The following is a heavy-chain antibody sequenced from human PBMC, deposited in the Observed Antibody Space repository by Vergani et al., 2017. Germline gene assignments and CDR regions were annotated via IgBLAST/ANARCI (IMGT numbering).Heavy chain of an antibody. CDR3: AKVCGSTSCPYGGGAFDV. J-gene: IGHJ3*01. Sequence: QLLESGGGLIQPGGPLRLSCAASGFTFNSYAMTWVLQAPGKGLEWVSGINNNGGSTYYADSVKGRFTISRDNSKNTLYLQMTDLRAEDTATYYCAKVCGSTSCPYGGGAFDVWGHGTMVTVSS. V-gene: IGHV3-23*01. D-gene: IGHD2-2*01. CDR1: GFTFNSYA. CDR2: INNNGGST.